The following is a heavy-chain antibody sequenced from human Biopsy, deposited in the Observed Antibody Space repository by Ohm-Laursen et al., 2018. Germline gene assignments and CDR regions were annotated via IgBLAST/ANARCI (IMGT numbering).Heavy chain of an antibody. J-gene: IGHJ4*02. D-gene: IGHD4-17*01. CDR1: GFIFSTYT. V-gene: IGHV3-23*01. CDR3: ALAAAQTVTHFDY. Sequence: SLRLSCAASGFIFSTYTMNWVRQAPGKGLEWVSTISGNSDIIYDTDSVKGRFTISRDNSKNTLYLQMNSLRADGTAVYYCALAAAQTVTHFDYWGQGTLVTVSS. CDR2: ISGNSDII.